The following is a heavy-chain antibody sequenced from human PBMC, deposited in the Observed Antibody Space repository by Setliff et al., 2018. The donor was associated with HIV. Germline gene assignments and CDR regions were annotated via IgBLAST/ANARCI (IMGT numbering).Heavy chain of an antibody. Sequence: ASVKVSCKASGHSFTTYFLHWVRQAPGQGLEWMGRINPSGGSTSYAQKFQGRVTITRDTSASTAYMELSSLRSEDTGVYYCAIGSSNWPHRPNNYYFDYWGQGTPVTVSS. CDR2: INPSGGST. D-gene: IGHD6-13*01. J-gene: IGHJ4*02. CDR1: GHSFTTYF. V-gene: IGHV1-46*01. CDR3: AIGSSNWPHRPNNYYFDY.